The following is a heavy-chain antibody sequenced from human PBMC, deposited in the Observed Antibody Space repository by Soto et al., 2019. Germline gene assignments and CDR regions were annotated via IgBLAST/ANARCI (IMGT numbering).Heavy chain of an antibody. D-gene: IGHD2-2*01. Sequence: EVQLVESGGGLVQPGGSLRLSCAASGFTFSSYWMSWVRQAPGKGLEWVANIKQDGSERYYVDSVKGRFTISRDKAKNSPELQMNCLRAEDTAVYYGARGWSSTSFMDYWGQGTLVTVSS. CDR2: IKQDGSER. J-gene: IGHJ4*02. V-gene: IGHV3-7*03. CDR3: ARGWSSTSFMDY. CDR1: GFTFSSYW.